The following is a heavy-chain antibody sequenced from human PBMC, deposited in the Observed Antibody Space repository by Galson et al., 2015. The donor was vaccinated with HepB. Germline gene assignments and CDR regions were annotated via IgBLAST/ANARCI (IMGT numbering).Heavy chain of an antibody. Sequence: SVKVSCKASGYSFTSYGITWVRQAPGQGLEWMGWVSGYNGNTNDAQKFQARVTMTTDTSTSTAYMQLRSLRSDDTAVYYCARDLASAGNFDYWGQGTLVTVSS. CDR1: GYSFTSYG. CDR2: VSGYNGNT. J-gene: IGHJ4*02. D-gene: IGHD6-13*01. V-gene: IGHV1-18*01. CDR3: ARDLASAGNFDY.